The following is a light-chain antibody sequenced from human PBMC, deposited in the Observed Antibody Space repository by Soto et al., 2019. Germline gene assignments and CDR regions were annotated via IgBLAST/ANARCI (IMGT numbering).Light chain of an antibody. CDR1: SGSVSTSYY. CDR2: NTY. V-gene: IGLV8-61*01. CDR3: VLYMGSGIAV. J-gene: IGLJ2*01. Sequence: QTVVTQEPSFSVSPGGTVTLTCGLSSGSVSTSYYPSWYQQTPGQAPRTLIYNTYTRSSGVPDPFSASILGDKAALTITGAQADDECDYYCVLYMGSGIAVFGGGTKLTVL.